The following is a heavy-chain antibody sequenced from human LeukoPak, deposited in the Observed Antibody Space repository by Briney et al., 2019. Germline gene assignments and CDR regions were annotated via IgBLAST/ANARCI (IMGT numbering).Heavy chain of an antibody. Sequence: ASVTVSCKASGYTFSDYGISWVRQAPGQGLEWMGWINTYNGNTNYAQNLQGRLTMTKDTSTNTSYMELRSLRYDDTAVYYCAKDRLGAGDAFDIWGQGTLVTVSS. J-gene: IGHJ3*02. V-gene: IGHV1-18*01. CDR3: AKDRLGAGDAFDI. D-gene: IGHD3-16*01. CDR2: INTYNGNT. CDR1: GYTFSDYG.